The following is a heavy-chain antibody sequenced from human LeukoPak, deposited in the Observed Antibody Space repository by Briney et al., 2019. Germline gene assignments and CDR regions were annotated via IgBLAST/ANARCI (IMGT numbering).Heavy chain of an antibody. D-gene: IGHD3-22*01. CDR2: FDPEDGET. CDR1: GYTLTELS. J-gene: IGHJ4*02. Sequence: ASVKVSCKVSGYTLTELSMHWVRQAPGKGLEWMGGFDPEDGETIYAQNFQGRVTMTKDTSTDTAYMELSSLRSEDTAVYYCASTDDSSGYYYGTNWGQGTLVTVSS. CDR3: ASTDDSSGYYYGTN. V-gene: IGHV1-24*01.